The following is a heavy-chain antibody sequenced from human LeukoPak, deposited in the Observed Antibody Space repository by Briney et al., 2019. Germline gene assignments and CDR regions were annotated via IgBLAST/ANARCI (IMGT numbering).Heavy chain of an antibody. CDR1: GFTLSSYA. V-gene: IGHV3-23*01. Sequence: PGGSLRLSCTASGFTLSSYAMSWVRQAPGEGLEWVSTISGSADNTNYAEAVKGRFTISRDNSRNTMYLQMNSLRAEDTAMYYCAKCPVLTDYYYFDYWGQGTLVTVSS. D-gene: IGHD3-9*01. J-gene: IGHJ4*02. CDR2: ISGSADNT. CDR3: AKCPVLTDYYYFDY.